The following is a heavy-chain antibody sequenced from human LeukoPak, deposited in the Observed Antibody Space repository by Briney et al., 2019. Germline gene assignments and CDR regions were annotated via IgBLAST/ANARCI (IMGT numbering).Heavy chain of an antibody. J-gene: IGHJ4*02. CDR1: GYTFTSYG. Sequence: ASVKVSCKASGYTFTSYGISWVRQAPGQGLEWMGWISAYNGNTNYAQKLQGRVTMTTDTSTSTAYMELRSLRSDDTAVYYCARGSPQLPVVVIPIDYWGQGTLVTVSS. CDR2: ISAYNGNT. D-gene: IGHD3-22*01. V-gene: IGHV1-18*01. CDR3: ARGSPQLPVVVIPIDY.